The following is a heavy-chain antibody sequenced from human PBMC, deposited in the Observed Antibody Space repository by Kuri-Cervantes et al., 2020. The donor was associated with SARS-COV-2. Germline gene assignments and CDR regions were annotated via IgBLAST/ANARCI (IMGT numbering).Heavy chain of an antibody. CDR1: AGYVSSGGYY. Sequence: SETLSLTCTVSAGYVSSGGYYWSWIRQRPGKGLEWIGYIYYSGSTYYNPSLKSRVSISIDTSKNQFSLQLSSVTAADTAVYYCARDPSHCYRTSCFIDVFDYWGPGTLVTVSS. D-gene: IGHD2-2*01. V-gene: IGHV4-31*03. J-gene: IGHJ4*02. CDR3: ARDPSHCYRTSCFIDVFDY. CDR2: IYYSGST.